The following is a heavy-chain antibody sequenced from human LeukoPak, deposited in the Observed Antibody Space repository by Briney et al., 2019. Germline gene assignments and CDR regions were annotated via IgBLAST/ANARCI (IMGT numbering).Heavy chain of an antibody. CDR1: GYTFTSYG. V-gene: IGHV1-18*01. CDR2: ISAYNGNT. Sequence: ASVKVSCKASGYTFTSYGISWVRQAPGQGLEWMGWISAYNGNTNYAQKLQGRVTMTTDTSTSAAYMELRSLRSDDTAVYYCARHYDYSNYGWFDPWGQGTLVTVSS. D-gene: IGHD4-11*01. J-gene: IGHJ5*02. CDR3: ARHYDYSNYGWFDP.